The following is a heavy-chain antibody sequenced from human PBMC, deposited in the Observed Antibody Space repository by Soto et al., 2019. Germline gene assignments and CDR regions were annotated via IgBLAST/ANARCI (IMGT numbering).Heavy chain of an antibody. V-gene: IGHV4-30-4*01. CDR3: ARAQLVGYYFNY. CDR2: IYYSGST. CDR1: GGSISSGDYY. J-gene: IGHJ4*02. Sequence: SETLSLTCTVSGGSISSGDYYWGWIRQPPGKGLEWIGYIYYSGSTYYNPSLKSRLSISVDTSKNQFSLKLSSVTAADTAVYYCARAQLVGYYFNYWGQGTLVTVSS. D-gene: IGHD2-2*01.